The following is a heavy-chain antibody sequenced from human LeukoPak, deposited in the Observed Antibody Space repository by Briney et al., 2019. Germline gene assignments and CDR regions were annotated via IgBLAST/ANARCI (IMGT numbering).Heavy chain of an antibody. D-gene: IGHD6-19*01. V-gene: IGHV3-74*01. CDR1: GFTFSSYW. Sequence: PGGSLRLSCAASGFTFSSYWMHWVRQAPGKGLVWVSRINSDGSSTSYADSVKGRFTISRDTFKNTLYLQMNSLRAEDTAVYYCASWPGGWYGEDSWGQGTLVTVSS. CDR3: ASWPGGWYGEDS. J-gene: IGHJ4*02. CDR2: INSDGSST.